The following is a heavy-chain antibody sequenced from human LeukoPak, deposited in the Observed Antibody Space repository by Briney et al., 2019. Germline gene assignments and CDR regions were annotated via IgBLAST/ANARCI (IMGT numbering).Heavy chain of an antibody. CDR2: IYSGGST. CDR1: GFTFSK. CDR3: ARVIKGMVRGVIILDYYYYYMDV. Sequence: GGSLRLSCAASGFTFSKMNWVRQAPGKGLEWVSVIYSGGSTYYADSVKGRFTISRDNSKNTLYLQMNSLRAEDTAVYYCARVIKGMVRGVIILDYYYYYMDVWGKGTTVTISS. J-gene: IGHJ6*03. V-gene: IGHV3-66*01. D-gene: IGHD3-10*01.